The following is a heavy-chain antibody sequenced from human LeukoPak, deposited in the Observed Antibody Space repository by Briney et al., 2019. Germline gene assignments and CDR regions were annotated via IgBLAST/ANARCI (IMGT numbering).Heavy chain of an antibody. CDR2: ISSSAYI. V-gene: IGHV3-21*01. CDR3: ARASGDTVDTTTMGSY. Sequence: GGSLRLSCAASGFTFSTYSMNWVRQAPGKGLEWVSSISSSAYIYYADSVKGRFTISRDNAKNSLYLQMNSLRAEDTAVYYCARASGDTVDTTTMGSYWGQGTLVTVSS. J-gene: IGHJ4*02. CDR1: GFTFSTYS. D-gene: IGHD5-18*01.